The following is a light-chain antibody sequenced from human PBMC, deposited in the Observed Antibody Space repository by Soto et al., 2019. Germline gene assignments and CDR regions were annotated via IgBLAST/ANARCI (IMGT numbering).Light chain of an antibody. CDR3: QQYNSLPLT. CDR1: QSVSSSN. Sequence: EIVLTQSPGTLSLSPGDRATLYCRASQSVSSSNLAWYQQKRGQSPRLLIYGASTRATGIPVRFSGSGSGTEFTLTITSLQSEDFAVYYCQQYNSLPLTFGGGTKVDIK. CDR2: GAS. V-gene: IGKV3-15*01. J-gene: IGKJ4*01.